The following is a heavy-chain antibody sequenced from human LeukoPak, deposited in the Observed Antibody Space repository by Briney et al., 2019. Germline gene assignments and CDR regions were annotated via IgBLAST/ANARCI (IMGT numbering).Heavy chain of an antibody. CDR1: GFTFSSYG. CDR3: AKVAPVSYGSGRGTPLYFDY. J-gene: IGHJ4*02. V-gene: IGHV3-30*02. D-gene: IGHD3-10*01. CDR2: ISSDGSDK. Sequence: GGSLRLSCTASGFTFSSYGMHWVRQAPGKGLEWVTFISSDGSDKYSADSVKGRFTISRDNSKNTLYLQMNSLRAEDTAVYYCAKVAPVSYGSGRGTPLYFDYWGQGTLVTVSS.